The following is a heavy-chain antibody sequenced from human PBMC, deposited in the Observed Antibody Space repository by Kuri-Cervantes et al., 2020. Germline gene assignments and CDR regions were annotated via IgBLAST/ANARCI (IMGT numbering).Heavy chain of an antibody. CDR3: ARGIPIGIVGDSYFDY. D-gene: IGHD5-12*01. CDR1: GGTFSSYA. V-gene: IGHV1-2*04. CDR2: INPNSGGT. Sequence: ASVKVSCKASGGTFSSYAISWVRQAPGQGLEWMGWINPNSGGTNYAQKFQGWVTMTRDTSISTAYMELSRLRSDDTAVYYCARGIPIGIVGDSYFDYWGQGTQVTVSS. J-gene: IGHJ4*02.